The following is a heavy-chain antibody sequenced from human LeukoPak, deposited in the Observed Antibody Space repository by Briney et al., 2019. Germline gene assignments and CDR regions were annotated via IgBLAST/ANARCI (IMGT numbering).Heavy chain of an antibody. J-gene: IGHJ4*02. CDR1: GYTFTSYY. CDR3: ARSEDSSVHLYFDY. D-gene: IGHD3-22*01. CDR2: INPSGAYT. V-gene: IGHV1-46*01. Sequence: ASVKVSCKASGYTFTSYYLHWVRQAPGQGLEWMGLINPSGAYTTYAQKFQARVTMTRDMSTSTVFMEVSSLTSDDTAVYYCARSEDSSVHLYFDYWGRGTLVTVSP.